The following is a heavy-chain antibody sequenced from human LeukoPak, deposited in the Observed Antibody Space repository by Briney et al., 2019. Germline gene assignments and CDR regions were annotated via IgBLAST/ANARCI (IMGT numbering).Heavy chain of an antibody. D-gene: IGHD3-3*01. CDR3: AKDPFHTIFGVVIGTFDP. Sequence: GRSLRLSCAASGLTFSHFAMHWVRQPPGKGMEWVAVIWRDATIKYYADSVKGRFTISRDNSKNTLYLQMNSLRAEDTAVYYCAKDPFHTIFGVVIGTFDPWGQGTLVTVSS. CDR2: IWRDATIK. J-gene: IGHJ5*02. CDR1: GLTFSHFA. V-gene: IGHV3-33*06.